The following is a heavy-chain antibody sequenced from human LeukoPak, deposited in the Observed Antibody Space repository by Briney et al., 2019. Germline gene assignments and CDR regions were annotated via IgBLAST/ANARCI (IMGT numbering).Heavy chain of an antibody. V-gene: IGHV1-18*01. Sequence: ASVKVSCKASGYTFSSYGISWVRQAPGQGLEWMGWISAYNGNTSYVQKLQGRATMTTDTSTSTAYMELRSLRSDDTAVYYCARDFPDRYSSGYLYYFDYWGQGTLVTVSS. CDR3: ARDFPDRYSSGYLYYFDY. D-gene: IGHD3-22*01. J-gene: IGHJ4*02. CDR2: ISAYNGNT. CDR1: GYTFSSYG.